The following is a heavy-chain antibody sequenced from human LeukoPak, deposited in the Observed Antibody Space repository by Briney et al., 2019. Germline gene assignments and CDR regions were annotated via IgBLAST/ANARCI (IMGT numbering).Heavy chain of an antibody. CDR2: IKQDGSEK. D-gene: IGHD2-15*01. J-gene: IGHJ4*02. CDR1: GFTFSSYW. CDR3: ARDRARYCSGGSCPRFDY. Sequence: GGSLRLSCAASGFTFSSYWVSWVRQAPGKGLEWVANIKQDGSEKYYVDSVKGRFTISRDNAKNSLYLQMNSLRAEDTAVYYCARDRARYCSGGSCPRFDYWGQGTLVTVSS. V-gene: IGHV3-7*01.